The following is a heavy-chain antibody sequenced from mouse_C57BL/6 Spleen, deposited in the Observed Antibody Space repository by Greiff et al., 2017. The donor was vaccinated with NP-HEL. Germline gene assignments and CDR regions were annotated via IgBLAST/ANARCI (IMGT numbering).Heavy chain of an antibody. CDR3: ARADYDGYYGYAMDY. J-gene: IGHJ4*01. CDR2: INYDGSST. V-gene: IGHV5-16*01. D-gene: IGHD2-3*01. CDR1: GFTFSDYY. Sequence: EVMLVESEGGLVQPGSSMKLSCTASGFTFSDYYMAWVRQVPEKGLEWVANINYDGSSTYYLDSLKSRFIISRDNAKNILYLQMSSLKSEDTATYYCARADYDGYYGYAMDYWGQGTSVTVSS.